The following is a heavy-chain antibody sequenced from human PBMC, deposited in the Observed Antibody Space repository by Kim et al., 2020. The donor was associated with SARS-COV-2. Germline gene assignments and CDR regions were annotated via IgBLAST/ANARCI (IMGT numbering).Heavy chain of an antibody. CDR3: AREFTMVRGVYDY. V-gene: IGHV3-7*03. J-gene: IGHJ4*02. Sequence: YVDSVKGRFTISRDNAKNSLYLQMNSLRAEDTAVYYCAREFTMVRGVYDYWGQGTLVTVSS. D-gene: IGHD3-10*01.